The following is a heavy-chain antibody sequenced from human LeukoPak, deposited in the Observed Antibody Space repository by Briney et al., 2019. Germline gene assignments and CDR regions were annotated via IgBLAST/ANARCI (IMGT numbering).Heavy chain of an antibody. CDR3: ASQPQSSGNWFDP. V-gene: IGHV4-34*01. Sequence: SETLSLTCAVYGGPFGVYYWSWVRQPPGKGLEWIGEINHSGSTNYNPSLKSRVTISVDTSKNQFSLKLSSVTAADTAVYYCASQPQSSGNWFDPWGQGTLVTVSS. J-gene: IGHJ5*02. CDR2: INHSGST. CDR1: GGPFGVYY. D-gene: IGHD3-10*01.